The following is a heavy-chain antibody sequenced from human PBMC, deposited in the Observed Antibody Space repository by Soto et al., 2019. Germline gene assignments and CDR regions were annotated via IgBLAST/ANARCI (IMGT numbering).Heavy chain of an antibody. D-gene: IGHD2-2*01. CDR1: GFTFSNAW. CDR3: TTEGIVVVPAANDY. Sequence: GGSLRLSCAASGFTFSNAWMSWVRQAPGKGLEWVGRIKSKTDGGTTDYAAPVKGRFTISRDDSKNTLYLQMNSLKTEDTAVYYCTTEGIVVVPAANDYWGQGTLVTVSS. CDR2: IKSKTDGGTT. V-gene: IGHV3-15*01. J-gene: IGHJ4*02.